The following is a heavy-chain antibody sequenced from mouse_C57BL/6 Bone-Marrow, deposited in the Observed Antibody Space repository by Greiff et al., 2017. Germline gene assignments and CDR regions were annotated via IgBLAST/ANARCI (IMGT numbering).Heavy chain of an antibody. CDR2: INPNNGGT. CDR1: GYTFTDYY. Sequence: VQLQQSGPELVKPGASVKISCKASGYTFTDYYMNWVKQSHGKSLEWIGDINPNNGGTSYNQKFKGKATLTVDKSSSTAYMELRSLTSEDSAVYYCAREGLDYDPFAYWGQGTLVTVSA. D-gene: IGHD2-4*01. CDR3: AREGLDYDPFAY. J-gene: IGHJ3*01. V-gene: IGHV1-26*01.